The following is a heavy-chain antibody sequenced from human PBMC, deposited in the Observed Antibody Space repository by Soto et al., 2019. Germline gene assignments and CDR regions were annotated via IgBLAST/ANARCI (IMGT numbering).Heavy chain of an antibody. J-gene: IGHJ4*02. D-gene: IGHD3-22*01. CDR2: ISSSSSYT. Sequence: GGSLRLSCAASGFTFSDYYMSWIRQAPGKGLEWVSYISSSSSYTNYADSVKGRFTISRDNAKNSLYLQMNSLRAEDTAVYYCARDLPRYYDSSGCLFDYWGQGTMVTVYS. CDR3: ARDLPRYYDSSGCLFDY. V-gene: IGHV3-11*06. CDR1: GFTFSDYY.